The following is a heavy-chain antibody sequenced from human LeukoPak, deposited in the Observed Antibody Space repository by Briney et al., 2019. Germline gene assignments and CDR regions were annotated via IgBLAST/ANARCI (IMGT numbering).Heavy chain of an antibody. CDR3: AKDTGRPTDAITMEDNAFDI. J-gene: IGHJ3*02. CDR2: ISWNSGSI. Sequence: GRSLRLSCAASGFTFDDYAMHWVRQAPGKGLEWVSGISWNSGSIGYADSVKGRFTISRDNAKNSLYLQMDSLRAEDTALYYCAKDTGRPTDAITMEDNAFDIWGQGTIVTVSS. CDR1: GFTFDDYA. D-gene: IGHD3-3*01. V-gene: IGHV3-9*01.